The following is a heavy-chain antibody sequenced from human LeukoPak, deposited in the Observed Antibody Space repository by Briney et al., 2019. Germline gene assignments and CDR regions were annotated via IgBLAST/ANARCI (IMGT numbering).Heavy chain of an antibody. CDR2: LFYGENS. CDR1: GGSISTISSSTYY. V-gene: IGHV4-39*01. CDR3: ARQLPTAAADTRGYFDY. D-gene: IGHD6-25*01. Sequence: SETLSLTCTVSGGSISTISSSTYYWGWIRQAPGKGLEWIGSLFYGENSHYNPSLKSRATLSVGTSNNQFSLKLTSVTAADAAVYFCARQLPTAAADTRGYFDYWGQGTVVTVSS. J-gene: IGHJ4*02.